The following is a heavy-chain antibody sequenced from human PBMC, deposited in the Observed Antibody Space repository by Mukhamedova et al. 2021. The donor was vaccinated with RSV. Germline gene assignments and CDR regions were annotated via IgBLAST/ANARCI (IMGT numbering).Heavy chain of an antibody. J-gene: IGHJ1*01. V-gene: IGHV4-39*01. CDR3: AISGIADVYFQH. Sequence: GKGLEWIGSIYYSGSTYYNPSLKSRVTISVDTSKNQFSLKLSSVTAADTAVYYCAISGIADVYFQHWGRGTLVTVSS. D-gene: IGHD6-13*01. CDR2: IYYSGST.